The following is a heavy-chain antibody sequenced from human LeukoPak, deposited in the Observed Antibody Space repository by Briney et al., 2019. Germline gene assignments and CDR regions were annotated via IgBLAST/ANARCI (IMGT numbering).Heavy chain of an antibody. D-gene: IGHD5-12*01. CDR1: GGSFSGYY. Sequence: SETLSLTCAVYGGSFSGYYWSWIRQPPGKGLEWIGEINHSGSTNYNPSLKSRVTISVDTSKNQFSLKPSSVTAADTAVYYCARGPRGYSGYLNYWGQGTLVTVSS. J-gene: IGHJ4*02. CDR2: INHSGST. V-gene: IGHV4-34*01. CDR3: ARGPRGYSGYLNY.